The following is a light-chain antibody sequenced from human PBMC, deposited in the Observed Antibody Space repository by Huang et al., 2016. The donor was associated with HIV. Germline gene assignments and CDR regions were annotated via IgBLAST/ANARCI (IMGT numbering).Light chain of an antibody. J-gene: IGKJ2*01. CDR1: QSVSSY. CDR2: DAS. Sequence: EIVLTQSPATLSLSPGERATFSCRASQSVSSYLAWYQQKFGQAPTLLIYDASNRATGIPARFSGSRSGTDFTLTISSLEPEDFAVYYCQQRSNWSYTFGQGTKLEIK. V-gene: IGKV3-11*01. CDR3: QQRSNWSYT.